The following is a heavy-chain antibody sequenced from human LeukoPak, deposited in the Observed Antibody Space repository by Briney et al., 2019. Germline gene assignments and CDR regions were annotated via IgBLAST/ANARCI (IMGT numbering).Heavy chain of an antibody. CDR2: LNSDGSST. J-gene: IGHJ4*02. CDR3: ARDYGLDY. CDR1: GFTFSSYW. D-gene: IGHD3-10*01. Sequence: GGSLRLSCAASGFTFSSYWMHWVRQAPGQGLVWVSRLNSDGSSTSYADSVKGRFTISRDNAKNTLYLQMNSLRAEDTAVYYCARDYGLDYWGQGTLVTVSS. V-gene: IGHV3-74*01.